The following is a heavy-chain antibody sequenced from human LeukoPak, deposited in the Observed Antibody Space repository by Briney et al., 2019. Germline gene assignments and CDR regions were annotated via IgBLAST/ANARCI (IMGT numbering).Heavy chain of an antibody. CDR2: INPNSGGT. V-gene: IGHV1-2*02. D-gene: IGHD3-22*01. Sequence: ASVKVSCKASGYSFTGYYMHWVRQAPGQGLEWMGWINPNSGGTNYAQKFQGRVTMTRDTSISTAYMELSRLRSDDTAVYYCARDHSQYYYDSSGSVYYCGQGTLVTVSS. CDR3: ARDHSQYYYDSSGSVYY. J-gene: IGHJ4*02. CDR1: GYSFTGYY.